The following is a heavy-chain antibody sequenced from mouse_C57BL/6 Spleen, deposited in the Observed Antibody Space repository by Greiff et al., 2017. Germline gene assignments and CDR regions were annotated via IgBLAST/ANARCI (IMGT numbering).Heavy chain of an antibody. D-gene: IGHD4-1*01. J-gene: IGHJ3*01. Sequence: VQLQQSGPELVKPGASVKISCKASGYAFSSSWMNWVKQRPGKGLEWIGRIYPGDGDTNYNGKFKGKATLTADKSSSTAYMQLSILTSEDSAVYFCARETGACAYWGQGTLVTVSA. V-gene: IGHV1-82*01. CDR2: IYPGDGDT. CDR1: GYAFSSSW. CDR3: ARETGACAY.